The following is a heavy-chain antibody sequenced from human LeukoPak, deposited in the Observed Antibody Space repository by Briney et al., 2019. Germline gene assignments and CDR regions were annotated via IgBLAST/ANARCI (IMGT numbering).Heavy chain of an antibody. CDR3: ARALTMIVVVPGY. CDR2: INAGNGNT. Sequence: WASVKVSCKASGYTFTSYAMHWVRQAPGQRLEWMGWINAGNGNTKYSQKFQGRVTITRDTSASTAYMELSSLRSEDTAVYYCARALTMIVVVPGYWGQGTLVTVSS. D-gene: IGHD3-22*01. CDR1: GYTFTSYA. V-gene: IGHV1-3*01. J-gene: IGHJ4*02.